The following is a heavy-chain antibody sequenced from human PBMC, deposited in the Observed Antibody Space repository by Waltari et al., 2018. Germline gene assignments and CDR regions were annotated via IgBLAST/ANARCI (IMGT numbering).Heavy chain of an antibody. Sequence: QITLKESGPTLVKPTQTLTLTCTFSGFSLSTSGVGVGWIRQPPGKALAWLALIYWNDDKRYSPSLKSRLTITKDTSKNQVVLTMTNMDPVDTATYYCAHRPGIGVPAATHYFDYWGQGTLVTVSS. V-gene: IGHV2-5*01. J-gene: IGHJ4*02. CDR1: GFSLSTSGVG. D-gene: IGHD2-2*01. CDR2: IYWNDDK. CDR3: AHRPGIGVPAATHYFDY.